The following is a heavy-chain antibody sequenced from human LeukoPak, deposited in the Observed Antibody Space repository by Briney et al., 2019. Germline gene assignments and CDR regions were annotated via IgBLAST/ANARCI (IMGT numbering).Heavy chain of an antibody. D-gene: IGHD3-3*01. CDR1: GYTFTSYD. Sequence: GASVKVSCKASGYTFTSYDINWVRQATGQGLEWMGWMNPNSGNTGYAQKFQGRVTITRNTSISTAYMELSSLRSEDTAVYYCARGASLYFWSGPSYYMDVWGKGTTVTVSS. CDR2: MNPNSGNT. CDR3: ARGASLYFWSGPSYYMDV. V-gene: IGHV1-8*03. J-gene: IGHJ6*03.